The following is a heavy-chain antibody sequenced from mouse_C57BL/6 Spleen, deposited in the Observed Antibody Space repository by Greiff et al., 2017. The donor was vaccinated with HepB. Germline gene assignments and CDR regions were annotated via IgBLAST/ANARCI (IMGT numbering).Heavy chain of an antibody. Sequence: VQVVESGAELARPGASVKLSCKASGYTFTSYGISWVKQRTGQGLEWIGEIYPRSGNTYYNEKFKGKATLTADKSSSTAYMELRSLTSEDSAVYFCAREGDLYSNYIDYWGQGTTLTVSS. V-gene: IGHV1-81*01. CDR3: AREGDLYSNYIDY. CDR2: IYPRSGNT. CDR1: GYTFTSYG. D-gene: IGHD2-5*01. J-gene: IGHJ2*01.